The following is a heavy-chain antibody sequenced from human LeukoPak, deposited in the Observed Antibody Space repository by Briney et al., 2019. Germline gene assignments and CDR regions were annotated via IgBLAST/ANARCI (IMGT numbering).Heavy chain of an antibody. CDR2: IYYSGST. J-gene: IGHJ4*02. Sequence: PSQTLSLTCTVSGSSMSSGGYYWSWIRQHPGKGLEWIGYIYYSGSTYYNPSLKSRVTISVDTSKNQFSLKLSSVTAADTAVYYCAREDSSGWNFDYWGQGTLVTVSS. D-gene: IGHD6-19*01. CDR3: AREDSSGWNFDY. V-gene: IGHV4-31*03. CDR1: GSSMSSGGYY.